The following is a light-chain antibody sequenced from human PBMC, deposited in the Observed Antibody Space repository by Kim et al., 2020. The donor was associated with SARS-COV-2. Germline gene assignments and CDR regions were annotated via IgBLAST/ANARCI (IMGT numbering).Light chain of an antibody. J-gene: IGLJ2*01. CDR1: SLRSYY. CDR2: GKN. CDR3: NSRDSSGNLVV. V-gene: IGLV3-19*01. Sequence: SSELTQDPAVSVALGQTVRITCQGDSLRSYYASWYQQKPGQAPVLVIYGKNNRPSGIPDRFSGSSSGNTASLTTTGAQAEDEADYYCNSRDSSGNLVVFGGGTQLTVL.